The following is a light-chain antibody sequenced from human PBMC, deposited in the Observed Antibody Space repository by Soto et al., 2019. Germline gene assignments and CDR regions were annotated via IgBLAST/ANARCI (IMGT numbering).Light chain of an antibody. J-gene: IGKJ1*01. CDR1: QNIDMY. CDR3: QHTFNSPPWT. Sequence: DIHITQYKSSLSASVGDTFTITCLPRQNIDMYLNWYQQKPGKAPRVLISGASNLQSGVPSRFSGSGSGTDFTLTISSLQPEDFASYFCQHTFNSPPWTFGQGTKVDIK. V-gene: IGKV1-39*01. CDR2: GAS.